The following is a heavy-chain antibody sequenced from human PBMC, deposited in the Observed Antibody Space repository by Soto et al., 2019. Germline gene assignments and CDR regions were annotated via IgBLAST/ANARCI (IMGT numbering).Heavy chain of an antibody. V-gene: IGHV3-23*01. D-gene: IGHD1-7*01. CDR2: ISGSGGST. CDR3: AKDQDNWNYGDAFDI. Sequence: GGSLRPSCAASGFTFSSYAMSWVRQAPGKGLEWVSAISGSGGSTYYADSVKGRFTISRDNSKNTLYLQMNSLRAEDTAVYYCAKDQDNWNYGDAFDIWGQGTMVTVSS. J-gene: IGHJ3*02. CDR1: GFTFSSYA.